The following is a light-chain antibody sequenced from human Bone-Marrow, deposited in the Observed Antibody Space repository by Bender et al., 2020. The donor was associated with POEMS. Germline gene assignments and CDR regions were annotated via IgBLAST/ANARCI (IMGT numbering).Light chain of an antibody. J-gene: IGLJ2*01. V-gene: IGLV3-1*01. CDR3: QSWGSNTAV. CDR1: KLGEEY. Sequence: SYELTQPPSVSVSPGQTATITCSGEKLGEEYACWYQQKPGQSPVVVIYQDTKRPSGIPERFSGSTSGNTASLTISGTQTMDEADYYGQSWGSNTAVVGGGTKLTVL. CDR2: QDT.